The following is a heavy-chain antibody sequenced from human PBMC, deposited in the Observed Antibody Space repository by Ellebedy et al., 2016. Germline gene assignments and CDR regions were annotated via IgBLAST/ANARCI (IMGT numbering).Heavy chain of an antibody. Sequence: GGSLRLSCAASGFTFSSYAMSWVRQAPGKGLEWVSGISGSGYGTYYADSVKGWLTVSRDNSKNTLNLQMNSLRAEETAVYYCAKGTNQLAAACLDYWGRGTLVTVSS. CDR3: AKGTNQLAAACLDY. CDR1: GFTFSSYA. D-gene: IGHD6-13*01. CDR2: ISGSGYGT. V-gene: IGHV3-23*01. J-gene: IGHJ4*02.